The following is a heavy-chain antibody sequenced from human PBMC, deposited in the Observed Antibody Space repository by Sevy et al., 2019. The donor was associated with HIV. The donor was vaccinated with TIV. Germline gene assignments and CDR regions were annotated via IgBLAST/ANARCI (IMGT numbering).Heavy chain of an antibody. Sequence: ASVKVSCKVSGYSLSDISIHWVRQTPGKGFEWMGRFDPEDGETIYAQKFQGRFTMTEDTSTDTAYMELSSLTSEDTAVYYCATAREYYEDNSGYLDYWGQGTLVTVSS. D-gene: IGHD3-22*01. J-gene: IGHJ4*02. CDR3: ATAREYYEDNSGYLDY. CDR2: FDPEDGET. V-gene: IGHV1-24*01. CDR1: GYSLSDIS.